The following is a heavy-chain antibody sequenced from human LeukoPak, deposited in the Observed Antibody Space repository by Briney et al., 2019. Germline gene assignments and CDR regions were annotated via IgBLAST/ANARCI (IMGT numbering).Heavy chain of an antibody. CDR2: IYTGGNT. Sequence: GSLRLSCAASGFIFSSNYMSWVRQGPGKGLEGVSVIYTGGNTYYTDSVRGGFIISRDNSKNTLYLQMNNLRVEDTAVYYCAGRDWFDPWGQGTLVTVSS. CDR3: AGRDWFDP. V-gene: IGHV3-53*01. CDR1: GFIFSSNY. J-gene: IGHJ5*02.